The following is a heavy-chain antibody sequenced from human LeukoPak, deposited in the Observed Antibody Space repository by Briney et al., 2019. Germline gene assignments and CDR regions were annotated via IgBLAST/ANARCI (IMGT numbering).Heavy chain of an antibody. V-gene: IGHV4-59*01. J-gene: IGHJ4*02. CDR1: GGSISSYY. CDR2: SYYSGST. D-gene: IGHD3-22*01. CDR3: ARTTSHYYDSGVYYYVDY. Sequence: PSETLSLTCTVSGGSISSYYWSWIRQPPGKGLEWIGFSYYSGSTNYHPSLKSRVTISVDTSKNQFSLMLSSVTAADTAVYYCARTTSHYYDSGVYYYVDYWGQGTLVTVSS.